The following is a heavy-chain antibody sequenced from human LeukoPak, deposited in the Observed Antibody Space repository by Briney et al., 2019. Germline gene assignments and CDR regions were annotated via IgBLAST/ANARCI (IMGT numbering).Heavy chain of an antibody. D-gene: IGHD5-12*01. CDR2: ISGSGGST. CDR1: GFTFSSYA. V-gene: IGHV3-23*01. J-gene: IGHJ4*02. Sequence: PGGSLRLSCAASGFTFSSYAMSWVRQAPGKGLEWVSAISGSGGSTYYTDSVKGRFTISRDNSKNTLYLQMNSLRAEDTAVYYCAKERGSGYDRYYFDYWGQGTLVTVSS. CDR3: AKERGSGYDRYYFDY.